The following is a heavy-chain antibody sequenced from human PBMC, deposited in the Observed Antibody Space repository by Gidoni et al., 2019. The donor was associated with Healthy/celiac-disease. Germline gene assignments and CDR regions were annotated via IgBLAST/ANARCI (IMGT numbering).Heavy chain of an antibody. CDR2: IYPGDSDT. D-gene: IGHD3-22*01. Sequence: EVPLVQSGAEVKKPGESLKISCKGSGYSFTSYWIGWVRQMPGKGLEWMGIIYPGDSDTRYSPSFQGQVTISADKSISTAYLQWSSLKASDTAMYYCARPMYYYDSSGYRELYYFDYWGQGTLATVSS. J-gene: IGHJ4*02. CDR1: GYSFTSYW. CDR3: ARPMYYYDSSGYRELYYFDY. V-gene: IGHV5-51*01.